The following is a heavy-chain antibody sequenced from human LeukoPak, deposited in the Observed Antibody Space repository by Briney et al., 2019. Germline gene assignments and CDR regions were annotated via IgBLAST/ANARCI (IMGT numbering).Heavy chain of an antibody. CDR3: ARDGYCRGRSCPFQH. J-gene: IGHJ1*01. CDR1: GYTFTGYY. V-gene: IGHV1-2*02. CDR2: INPNSGAT. D-gene: IGHD2-15*01. Sequence: ASVKVSCKASGYTFTGYYMFWVRQAPGQGLERMGWINPNSGATGHAQKFQGRVTMTRDTSISTSYMGVTGLRSDDTAVYFCARDGYCRGRSCPFQHWGQGTMVTVSS.